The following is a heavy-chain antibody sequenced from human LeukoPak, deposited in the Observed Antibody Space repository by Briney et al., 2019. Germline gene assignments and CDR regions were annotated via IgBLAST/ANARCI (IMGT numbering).Heavy chain of an antibody. Sequence: ASVKVSCKASGGTFSSYAISWVRQAPGQGLEWMGLIYPRDGSTSYAQKFQGRVTVTRDTSTSTVHMELSGLRSEDTAVYYCARDQEGFDYWGQGTLVTVSS. J-gene: IGHJ4*02. CDR1: GGTFSSYA. CDR2: IYPRDGST. V-gene: IGHV1-46*01. CDR3: ARDQEGFDY.